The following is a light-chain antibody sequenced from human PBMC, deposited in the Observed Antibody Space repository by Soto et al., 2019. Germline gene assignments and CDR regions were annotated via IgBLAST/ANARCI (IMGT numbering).Light chain of an antibody. CDR3: SSYTSSNTPVV. V-gene: IGLV2-14*01. CDR2: EVN. CDR1: SSDVGGYNY. J-gene: IGLJ2*01. Sequence: QSALTQPASVSGSPGQSITISCTGTSSDVGGYNYVSWYQQHPGKAPKLMIYEVNNRPSGVSNRFSGSRSGNTASLTISGLQAEDEAEYYCSSYTSSNTPVVFGGGTKLTVL.